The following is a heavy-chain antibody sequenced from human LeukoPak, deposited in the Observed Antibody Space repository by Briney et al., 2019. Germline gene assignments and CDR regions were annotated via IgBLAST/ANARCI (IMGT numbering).Heavy chain of an antibody. CDR3: ARERVNYYMDV. Sequence: SETLSLTCAVSRGSVSSGSYYWSWIRQPPGKGLEWIGFIYYSGSTNYNPSLKSRVTISVDTSKNQFSLKLSSVTAADTAVYYCARERVNYYMDVWGKGTTVTVSS. CDR1: RGSVSSGSYY. D-gene: IGHD3-22*01. CDR2: IYYSGST. V-gene: IGHV4-61*01. J-gene: IGHJ6*03.